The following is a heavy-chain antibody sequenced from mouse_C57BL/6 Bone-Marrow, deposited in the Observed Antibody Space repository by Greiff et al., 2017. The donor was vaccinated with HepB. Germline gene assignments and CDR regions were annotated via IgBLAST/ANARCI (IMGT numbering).Heavy chain of an antibody. CDR1: GYSITSGYD. D-gene: IGHD2-3*01. CDR2: ISYSGST. V-gene: IGHV3-1*01. J-gene: IGHJ3*01. CDR3: ARAGDGYYLAY. Sequence: DVQLQESGPGMVKPSQSLSLTCTVTGYSITSGYDWHWIRHFPGNKLEWMGYISYSGSTNYNPSLKSRISITHDTSKNHFFLKLNSVTTEDTATYYCARAGDGYYLAYWGQGTLVTVSA.